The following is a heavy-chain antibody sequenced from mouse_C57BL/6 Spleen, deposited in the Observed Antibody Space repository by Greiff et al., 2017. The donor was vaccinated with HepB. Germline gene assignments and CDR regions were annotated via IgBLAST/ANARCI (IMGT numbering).Heavy chain of an antibody. CDR3: AREGYYSNYDWYFDV. D-gene: IGHD2-5*01. V-gene: IGHV1-64*01. CDR2: IHPNSGST. Sequence: QVQLQQPGAELVKPGASVKLSCKASGYTFTSYWMHWVKQRPGQGLEWIGMIHPNSGSTNYNEKFKSKATLTVDKSSSTAYMQLSSLTSEDSAVYYCAREGYYSNYDWYFDVWGTGTTVTVSS. CDR1: GYTFTSYW. J-gene: IGHJ1*03.